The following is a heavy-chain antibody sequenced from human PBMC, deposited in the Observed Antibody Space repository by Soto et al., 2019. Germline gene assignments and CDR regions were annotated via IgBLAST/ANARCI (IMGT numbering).Heavy chain of an antibody. CDR2: ISWNTDST. CDR3: ARTTWGYGEPLDA. V-gene: IGHV3-9*01. J-gene: IGHJ5*02. CDR1: GFTFDDYA. D-gene: IGHD4-17*01. Sequence: EVHLVESGGGVAQPGRSLRLSCATSGFTFDDYAMHWVRQAPGKGLEWVAGISWNTDSTGYADAVKGRFTISRDNAKKSLLLQMNSLRSEDTAFYFCARTTWGYGEPLDAWGQGTLVTVSS.